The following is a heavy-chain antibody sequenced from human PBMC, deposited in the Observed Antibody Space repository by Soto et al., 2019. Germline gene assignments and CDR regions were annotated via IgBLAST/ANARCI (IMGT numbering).Heavy chain of an antibody. Sequence: RGEAVKISGKGSGYSFTSYWINLVRQMPGKGLEWMGIIYPGDSDTRYSPSFQGQVTISADKSIDTAYLQWRSLKASDTAVYYCARHHGSPGSYFGLDVWGQGTTVTVSS. J-gene: IGHJ6*02. CDR2: IYPGDSDT. V-gene: IGHV5-51*01. D-gene: IGHD6-13*01. CDR3: ARHHGSPGSYFGLDV. CDR1: GYSFTSYW.